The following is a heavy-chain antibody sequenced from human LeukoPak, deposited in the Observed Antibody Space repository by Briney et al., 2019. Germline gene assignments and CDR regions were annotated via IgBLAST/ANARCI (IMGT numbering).Heavy chain of an antibody. D-gene: IGHD6-19*01. CDR3: ARDSSTGTFDS. J-gene: IGHJ4*02. Sequence: GASVKVSCKASGYTFTSYGISWVRQAPGQGLEWMGWISGYSGNTNYAQKLQGRVTMTTDTSTSTAYMELRSLRPDDTAVYYCARDSSTGTFDSWGQGTLVTVSS. CDR1: GYTFTSYG. V-gene: IGHV1-18*01. CDR2: ISGYSGNT.